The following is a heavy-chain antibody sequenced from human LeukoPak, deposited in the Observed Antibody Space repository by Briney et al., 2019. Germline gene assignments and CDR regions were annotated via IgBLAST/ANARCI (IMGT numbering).Heavy chain of an antibody. CDR2: IKYDGSAK. Sequence: GGSLRLSCAASGFSAGGYWMSWVRQAPGKGLEWVAIIKYDGSAKRYVDSVKGRFTISRDNVQNSLYLELNSLRSDDTAVYCCVRVQQSVVHFYFDSWGQGTLVTVSS. CDR3: VRVQQSVVHFYFDS. J-gene: IGHJ4*02. CDR1: GFSAGGYW. V-gene: IGHV3-7*01. D-gene: IGHD2-2*01.